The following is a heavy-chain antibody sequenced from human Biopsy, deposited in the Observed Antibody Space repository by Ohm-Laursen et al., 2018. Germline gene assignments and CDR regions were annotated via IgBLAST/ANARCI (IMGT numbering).Heavy chain of an antibody. Sequence: SLRLSCAASGFTFSSYAMSWVRQAPGKGLAWVAVISFDGSDQKYADSVKGRFTISRDNSKNTLYLQMNSLRAEDTAVFYCVKDRGAAGTDYYYGMDVWGQGTTVIVSS. CDR1: GFTFSSYA. CDR3: VKDRGAAGTDYYYGMDV. V-gene: IGHV3-30*18. D-gene: IGHD3-10*01. CDR2: ISFDGSDQ. J-gene: IGHJ6*02.